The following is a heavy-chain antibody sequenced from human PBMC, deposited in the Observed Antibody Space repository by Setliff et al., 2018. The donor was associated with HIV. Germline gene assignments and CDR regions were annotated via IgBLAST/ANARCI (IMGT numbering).Heavy chain of an antibody. CDR2: IYYSGST. Sequence: PSETLSLTCTVSGGSISSSSYYWGWIRQPPGKGLEWIGSIYYSGSTYYNPSLKSRVTISVDTSKNQFSLKLSSVTAADTAVYFCASRVYYYDSNKVLREEGFDPWGQGTLVTVSS. CDR3: ASRVYYYDSNKVLREEGFDP. V-gene: IGHV4-39*01. CDR1: GGSISSSSYY. J-gene: IGHJ5*02. D-gene: IGHD3-22*01.